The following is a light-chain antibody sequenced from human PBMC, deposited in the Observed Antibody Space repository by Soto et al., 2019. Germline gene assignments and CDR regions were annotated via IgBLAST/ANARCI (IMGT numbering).Light chain of an antibody. J-gene: IGKJ1*01. Sequence: DIQMTQSPSTLSGSVGDRVTITCRASQTISSWLAWYQQKPGKAPKLLIYKASTLKSGVPSRFSGSGSGTEFTLTISSLQPEDIATYYCQQYDSFPRTFGQGTKVEIK. CDR3: QQYDSFPRT. CDR2: KAS. V-gene: IGKV1-5*03. CDR1: QTISSW.